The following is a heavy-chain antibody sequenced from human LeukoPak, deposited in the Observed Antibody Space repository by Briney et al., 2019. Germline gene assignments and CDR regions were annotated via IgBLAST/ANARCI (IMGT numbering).Heavy chain of an antibody. CDR2: IYYSGST. CDR1: GGSISSGGYS. V-gene: IGHV4-30-4*07. J-gene: IGHJ6*04. Sequence: NPSETLSLTCAVSGGSISSGGYSWSWIRQPPGKGLEWIGYIYYSGSTYYNPSLKSRVTISVDTSKNQFSLKLSSVTAADTAVYYCARAHYDILMDAWGKGTTVTISS. D-gene: IGHD3-9*01. CDR3: ARAHYDILMDA.